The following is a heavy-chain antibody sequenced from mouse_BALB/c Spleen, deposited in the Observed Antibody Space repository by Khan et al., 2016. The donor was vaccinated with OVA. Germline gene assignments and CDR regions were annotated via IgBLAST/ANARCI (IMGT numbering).Heavy chain of an antibody. J-gene: IGHJ2*01. V-gene: IGHV14-3*02. CDR2: IDPPNGNT. CDR1: GLNINDTY. CDR3: ARVARK. Sequence: MQLEESGAELVKSWATVKLSCTASGLNINDTYMHWLKQRPEQGLEWIGRIDPPNGNTNYDPTFQGKTTITADTSYNTAYLQFSSLTSEDTAVYDCARVARKWGQGTTLTVSS.